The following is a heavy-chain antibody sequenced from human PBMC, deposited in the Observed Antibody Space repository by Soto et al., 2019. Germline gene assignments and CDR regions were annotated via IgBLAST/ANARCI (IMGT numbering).Heavy chain of an antibody. CDR2: IYSGGST. V-gene: IGHV3-53*02. D-gene: IGHD5-18*01. CDR3: ARAHVVNNYRYGQALDY. J-gene: IGHJ4*02. Sequence: EVQLVETGGGLIQPGGSLRLSCAASGFTVSSNYMSWVRQAPGKGLEWVSVIYSGGSTYYADSVKGRFTISSDNSKNTLYLQMNSMRADDTTVYYWARAHVVNNYRYGQALDYWVQETLVTVSS. CDR1: GFTVSSNY.